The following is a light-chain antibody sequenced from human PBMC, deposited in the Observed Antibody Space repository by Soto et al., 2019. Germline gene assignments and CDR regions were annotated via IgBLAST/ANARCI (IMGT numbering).Light chain of an antibody. Sequence: EIVLTQSPATLSWSPGERATLSCRASQSVSSYLAWYQQKPGQAPRLLIYDASNRATGIPARFSGSGSGTDFTLTISSLEPEDFAVYYCQQRSHWPPVTFGPGTKVDIK. CDR1: QSVSSY. J-gene: IGKJ3*01. V-gene: IGKV3-11*01. CDR2: DAS. CDR3: QQRSHWPPVT.